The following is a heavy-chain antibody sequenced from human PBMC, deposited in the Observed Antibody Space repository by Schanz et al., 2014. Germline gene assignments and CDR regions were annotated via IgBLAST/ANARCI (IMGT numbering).Heavy chain of an antibody. J-gene: IGHJ6*02. CDR1: GYPFTSDD. V-gene: IGHV1-8*01. CDR3: AKDVRPVANTVHFYYMDV. Sequence: QVQLVQSGAEVKKPGASVKVSCRASGYPFTSDDITWVRQAPGQGLEWMGWMNPNSGDTGYPRKFQDRVTMTRNTSISTAYMELNSLTSEDTAVYYCAKDVRPVANTVHFYYMDVGGQGTTVTVSS. CDR2: MNPNSGDT. D-gene: IGHD6-19*01.